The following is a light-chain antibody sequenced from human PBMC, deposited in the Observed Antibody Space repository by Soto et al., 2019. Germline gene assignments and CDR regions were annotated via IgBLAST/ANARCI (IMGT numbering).Light chain of an antibody. J-gene: IGLJ3*02. CDR1: SSDVGAYDY. CDR2: EVT. V-gene: IGLV2-14*01. Sequence: QSVLTQPASVSGSPGQSITISCTGTSSDVGAYDYVSWYQQHPGTVPKLMIYEVTHRPSGVSNRFSGSKSGNTASLTISGLQAEDEADYYCSSYTNSLTVVFGGGTKVTVL. CDR3: SSYTNSLTVV.